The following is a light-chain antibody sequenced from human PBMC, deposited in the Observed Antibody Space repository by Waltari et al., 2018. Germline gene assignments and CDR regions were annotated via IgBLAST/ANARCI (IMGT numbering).Light chain of an antibody. CDR1: TGEVTSGHH. CDR2: ITS. J-gene: IGLJ3*02. V-gene: IGLV7-43*01. Sequence: QTVVTQEPSLTVSPGGTVTLTCASSTGEVTSGHHPNRLQQKPGQPPRFLLFITSGKPSWTQARFSGDLRGGKAALTLSGVQPEDEADYYCLLFDGDARVFGGGTRLTVL. CDR3: LLFDGDARV.